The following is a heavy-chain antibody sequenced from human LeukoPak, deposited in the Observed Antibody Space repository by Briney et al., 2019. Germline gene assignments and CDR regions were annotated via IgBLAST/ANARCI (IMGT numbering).Heavy chain of an antibody. CDR3: ARGLYSSSWHDAFDI. J-gene: IGHJ3*02. CDR1: GFTFSSYE. D-gene: IGHD6-13*01. Sequence: PGGSLRLSCAASGFTFSSYEMNWVRQAPGKGLEWVSYISSSSSYIYYADSVKGRFTISRDNAKNSLYLQMNSLRAEDTAVYYCARGLYSSSWHDAFDIWGQGTMVTVSS. V-gene: IGHV3-21*05. CDR2: ISSSSSYI.